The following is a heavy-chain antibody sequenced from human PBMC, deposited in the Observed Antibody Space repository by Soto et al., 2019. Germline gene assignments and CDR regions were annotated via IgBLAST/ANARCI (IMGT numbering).Heavy chain of an antibody. D-gene: IGHD3-10*01. J-gene: IGHJ6*02. V-gene: IGHV4-59*08. Sequence: QVQLQESGPGLVKPSETLSLTCTVSGGSIDGRNCAWIRQPPGKGLEWLGYVYYDGGSSYNPSVKSRLTLSMDTSKSQFSLQLRSVTAADTAVYYCVIQGIGNLHGLVDVWGRGTTVTVSS. CDR2: VYYDGGS. CDR1: GGSIDGRN. CDR3: VIQGIGNLHGLVDV.